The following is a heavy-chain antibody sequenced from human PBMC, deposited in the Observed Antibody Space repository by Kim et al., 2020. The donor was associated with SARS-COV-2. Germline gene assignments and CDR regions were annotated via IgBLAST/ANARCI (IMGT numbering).Heavy chain of an antibody. J-gene: IGHJ5*02. V-gene: IGHV1-8*01. CDR3: VRRTSYYDSSGYFWDP. CDR1: GYSFTSHD. D-gene: IGHD3-22*01. Sequence: ASVKVSCKASGYSFTSHDLSWVRQATGQGLEWMGWMNPNIGNTAYAQKFQGRVTMTMDTSISTAYMELSSLTSEDTAVYYCVRRTSYYDSSGYFWDPWGQGTLVTVSS. CDR2: MNPNIGNT.